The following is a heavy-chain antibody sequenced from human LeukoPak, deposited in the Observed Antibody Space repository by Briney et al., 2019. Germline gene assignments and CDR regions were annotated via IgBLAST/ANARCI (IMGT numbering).Heavy chain of an antibody. CDR3: AIFRPGADY. CDR1: GGSFSSYF. D-gene: IGHD7-27*01. V-gene: IGHV4-34*01. CDR2: IHYTGTT. Sequence: PSETLSLTCALYGGSFSSYFWNWIRQPPGKGLEWIAEIHYTGTTNYNPSLKSRVTVSLDRSKNQFSLKLSSVTAADTAVYYCAIFRPGADYWGQGTLVTVSS. J-gene: IGHJ4*02.